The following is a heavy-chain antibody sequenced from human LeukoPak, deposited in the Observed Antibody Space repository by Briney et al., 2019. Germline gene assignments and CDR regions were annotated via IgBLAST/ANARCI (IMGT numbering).Heavy chain of an antibody. Sequence: ASVKVSCKASGYTFTGYYMHWVRQAPGQGLEGMGWINPNSGGTNYAQKFQGRVTMTRDTSISTAYMELSRLRSDDTAVYYCARAWTYQLLAPHDAFDIWGQGTMVTVSS. CDR2: INPNSGGT. CDR1: GYTFTGYY. CDR3: ARAWTYQLLAPHDAFDI. V-gene: IGHV1-2*02. J-gene: IGHJ3*02. D-gene: IGHD2-2*01.